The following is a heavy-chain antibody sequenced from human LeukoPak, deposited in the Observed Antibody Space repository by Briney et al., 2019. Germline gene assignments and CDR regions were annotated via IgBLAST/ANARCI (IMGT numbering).Heavy chain of an antibody. CDR2: ITSSWTP. Sequence: GGSLRLSCAASGFTFGNYAMTWVRQAPGKGLEWVSSITSSWTPYYADSVKGRFTISRDNAKNSLYLQMNSLRAEDTAVYYCARVRAAAGSATWGQGTLVTVSS. CDR1: GFTFGNYA. V-gene: IGHV3-69-1*01. D-gene: IGHD6-13*01. J-gene: IGHJ4*02. CDR3: ARVRAAAGSAT.